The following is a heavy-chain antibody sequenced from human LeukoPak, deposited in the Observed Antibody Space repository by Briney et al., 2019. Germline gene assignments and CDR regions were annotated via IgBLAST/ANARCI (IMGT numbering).Heavy chain of an antibody. Sequence: ASVKVSCKASGYTFTSYGISWVRQAPGQGLEWMGRISAYNGNTNYAQKLQGRVTMTTDTFTSTAYMELRSLRSDDTAVYYCARDLRAVAGTQFGYWGQGTLVTVSS. J-gene: IGHJ4*02. D-gene: IGHD6-19*01. V-gene: IGHV1-18*01. CDR1: GYTFTSYG. CDR3: ARDLRAVAGTQFGY. CDR2: ISAYNGNT.